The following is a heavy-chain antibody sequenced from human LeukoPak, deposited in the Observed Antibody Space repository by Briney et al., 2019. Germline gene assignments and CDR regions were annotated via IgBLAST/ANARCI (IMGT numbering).Heavy chain of an antibody. Sequence: GGSLRLSCAASGFTFSSYWMHWVRQAPGKGLEWVSRIRGDGSSPRYADSVKGRFTISRDNAKNTLYLQMNSLRVEDTAVYYCTKEYYGDYLWGQGTLVTVSS. V-gene: IGHV3-74*01. D-gene: IGHD4-17*01. J-gene: IGHJ4*02. CDR2: IRGDGSSP. CDR1: GFTFSSYW. CDR3: TKEYYGDYL.